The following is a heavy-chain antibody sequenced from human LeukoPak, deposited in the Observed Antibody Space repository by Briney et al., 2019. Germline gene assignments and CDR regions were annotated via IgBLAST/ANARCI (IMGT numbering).Heavy chain of an antibody. CDR3: ARYCSSTSCYFPAFDI. Sequence: SETLSLTCTVSGGSISSSCWSWVRQPPGTGLEWIGYICYSGGTNYNPSLKSRVTITVDTSKNQFSLKLSSVTVADTAVYYCARYCSSTSCYFPAFDIWGQGTMVTVSS. CDR2: ICYSGGT. D-gene: IGHD2-2*01. CDR1: GGSISSSC. J-gene: IGHJ3*02. V-gene: IGHV4-59*08.